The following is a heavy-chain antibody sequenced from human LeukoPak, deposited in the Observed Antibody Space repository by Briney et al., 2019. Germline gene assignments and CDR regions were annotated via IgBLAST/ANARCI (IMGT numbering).Heavy chain of an antibody. D-gene: IGHD6-6*01. V-gene: IGHV3-30*02. CDR1: GFTFSSYD. J-gene: IGHJ4*02. CDR2: IRYDGGRK. Sequence: GGSLRLSCAASGFTFSSYDMNWVRQAPGKGLEWVAFIRYDGGRKYYADSVKGRFTISRDNSKNTVYLQMNSLRAEDTAVYYCARDPSSSSSVGGYLDYWGQGTLVTVSS. CDR3: ARDPSSSSSVGGYLDY.